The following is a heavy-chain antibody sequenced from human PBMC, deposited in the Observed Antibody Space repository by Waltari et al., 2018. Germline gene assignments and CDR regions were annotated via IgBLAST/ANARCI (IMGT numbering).Heavy chain of an antibody. CDR2: IYYSGST. CDR3: ARDSGAWFGES. Sequence: QVQLQESGPGLVKPSETLSLTCTVSGGSVSSGSYYWSWIRQPPGKGLEWIGYIYYSGSTNYNPTLKRRVTISVDTSKNLFSLKLSSVTAADTAVYYCARDSGAWFGESWGQGTLVTVAS. D-gene: IGHD3-10*01. CDR1: GGSVSSGSYY. J-gene: IGHJ4*02. V-gene: IGHV4-61*01.